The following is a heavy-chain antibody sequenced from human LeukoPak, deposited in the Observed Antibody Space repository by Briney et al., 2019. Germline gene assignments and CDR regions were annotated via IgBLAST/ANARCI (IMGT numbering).Heavy chain of an antibody. D-gene: IGHD3-10*01. Sequence: SETLSLTCTVSGGSISSYYWSWIRQPAGKGLEWIGRIYTSGSTNYNPSLKSRVTMSVDTSKNQFSLKLSSVTAADTAVYYCAVSGSGSFGLLSPYYFDYWGQGTLVTVSS. V-gene: IGHV4-4*07. CDR3: AVSGSGSFGLLSPYYFDY. CDR2: IYTSGST. J-gene: IGHJ4*02. CDR1: GGSISSYY.